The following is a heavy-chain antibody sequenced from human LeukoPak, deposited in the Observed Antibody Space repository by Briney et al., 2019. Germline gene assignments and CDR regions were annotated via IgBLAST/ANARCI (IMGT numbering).Heavy chain of an antibody. D-gene: IGHD5-18*01. V-gene: IGHV1-69*13. CDR3: ASSYSYGYGFDY. CDR2: IIPIFGTA. CDR1: GGTFSNYA. Sequence: SVKVSCKASGGTFSNYAISWVRQAPGQGLEWMGGIIPIFGTANYAQKFQGRVTITADESTSTAYMELSSLRSEDTAVYYCASSYSYGYGFDYWGQGTLVTVSS. J-gene: IGHJ4*02.